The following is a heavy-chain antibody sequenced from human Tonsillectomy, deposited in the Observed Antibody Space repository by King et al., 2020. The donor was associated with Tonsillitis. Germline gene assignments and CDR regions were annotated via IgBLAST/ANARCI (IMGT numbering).Heavy chain of an antibody. CDR3: ARDQGLGIPIDF. CDR1: GFTFNSYT. D-gene: IGHD7-27*01. CDR2: ISTSSTYI. V-gene: IGHV3-21*01. Sequence: VQLVESGGGLVKPGGSLRLSCAASGFTFNSYTMNWVRQAPGKGLEWVSSISTSSTYIYYADSVKGRFTISRDDAKNSLYLQMNSLRVEDTAVYYCARDQGLGIPIDFWGKGTLVTVSS. J-gene: IGHJ4*02.